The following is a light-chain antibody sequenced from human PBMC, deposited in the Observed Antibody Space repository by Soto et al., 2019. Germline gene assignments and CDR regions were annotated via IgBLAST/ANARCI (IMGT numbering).Light chain of an antibody. CDR2: GTN. Sequence: QAVVTQPPSVSGAPGQRVTISCTGSRSNIGAGYDVHWYQQLPGTAPKLLIYGTNNRPSGVPDRFSGSKSGMSASLTISGLQAEDEADYYCSSYTSKSSLIFGGGTKLTVL. CDR3: SSYTSKSSLI. J-gene: IGLJ2*01. V-gene: IGLV1-40*01. CDR1: RSNIGAGYD.